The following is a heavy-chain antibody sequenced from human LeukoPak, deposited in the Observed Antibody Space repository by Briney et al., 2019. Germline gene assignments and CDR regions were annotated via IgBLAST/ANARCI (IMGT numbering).Heavy chain of an antibody. CDR1: GGSISSGDHY. CDR3: ARDEEGSGSFDY. CDR2: IYHSGST. J-gene: IGHJ4*02. Sequence: SETLSLTCTVSGGSISSGDHYWSWIRQPPGKGLEWIGSIYHSGSTYYNPSLKSRVTISVDRSKNQFSLKLSSVTAADTAVYYCARDEEGSGSFDYWGQGTLVTVSS. D-gene: IGHD3-10*01. V-gene: IGHV4-39*07.